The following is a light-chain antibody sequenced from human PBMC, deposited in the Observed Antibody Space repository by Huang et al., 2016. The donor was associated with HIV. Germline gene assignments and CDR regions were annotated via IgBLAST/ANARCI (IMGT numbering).Light chain of an antibody. J-gene: IGKJ5*01. CDR1: QGINNW. Sequence: DIQLTQSPSSVSASVGDRVTITCRASQGINNWLAWYQQKPGKAPKLLIYDASTLQSGVPSRFSGSGSGTNVTLTINSLQPEDFGTYYCQQPNSFPSTFGQGTRLEIK. CDR2: DAS. V-gene: IGKV1-12*02. CDR3: QQPNSFPST.